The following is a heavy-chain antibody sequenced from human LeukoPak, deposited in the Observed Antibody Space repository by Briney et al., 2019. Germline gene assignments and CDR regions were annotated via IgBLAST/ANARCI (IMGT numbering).Heavy chain of an antibody. CDR1: GYSFTSYW. D-gene: IGHD5-18*01. CDR2: IDPTDSYT. Sequence: GESLKISCKGSGYSFTSYWITWVRQMPGKGLEWMGRIDPTDSYTNYSPSFQGHVTISADKSISIAYLQWSSLKASDTAMYYCARPSTHGYSYGYDYWGQGTLVTVSS. V-gene: IGHV5-10-1*01. CDR3: ARPSTHGYSYGYDY. J-gene: IGHJ4*02.